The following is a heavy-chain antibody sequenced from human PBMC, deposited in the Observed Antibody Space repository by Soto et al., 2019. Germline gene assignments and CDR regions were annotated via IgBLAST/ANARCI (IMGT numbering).Heavy chain of an antibody. V-gene: IGHV4-34*01. J-gene: IGHJ4*02. CDR1: GGSFIGYY. CDR3: AREAGTTLGPFDY. D-gene: IGHD1-1*01. Sequence: SETLSLTCAVYGGSFIGYYWILIRQPPGKWLEWIGEINHSGSTNYNPSLKSRVTISVDTSKNQFSLKLSSVTAADTAVYYCAREAGTTLGPFDYWGQGTLVTVSS. CDR2: INHSGST.